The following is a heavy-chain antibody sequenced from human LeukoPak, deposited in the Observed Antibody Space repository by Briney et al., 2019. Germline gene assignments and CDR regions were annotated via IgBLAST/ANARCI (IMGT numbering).Heavy chain of an antibody. CDR1: GGSISSYY. Sequence: PSETLSLTCTVSGGSISSYYWSWIRQPPGKGLEWIGYIYYSGSTNYHTSLRSRVTISLDTSKNQFSLKLGSVTAADTAMYYCARGRTIFGVVIMGSYFDYWGQGTLVTVSS. D-gene: IGHD3-3*01. J-gene: IGHJ4*02. CDR2: IYYSGST. CDR3: ARGRTIFGVVIMGSYFDY. V-gene: IGHV4-59*12.